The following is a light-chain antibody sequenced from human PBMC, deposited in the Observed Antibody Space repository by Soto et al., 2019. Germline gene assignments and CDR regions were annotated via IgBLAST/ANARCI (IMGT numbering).Light chain of an antibody. J-gene: IGLJ1*01. CDR2: EVS. CDR1: GSDVGGYNY. Sequence: QSVLTQPASVSGSPGPSIPISFTGTGSDVGGYNYVSWYQQHQGKAPKPRIYEVSNRPSGVSNRFSGSKYGNTASLTISGLQAEDEADYYCSSYTNSSTHVFGTGTKVTVL. V-gene: IGLV2-14*01. CDR3: SSYTNSSTHV.